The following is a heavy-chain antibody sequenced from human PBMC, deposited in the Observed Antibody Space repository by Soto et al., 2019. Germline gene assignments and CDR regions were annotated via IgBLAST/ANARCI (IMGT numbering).Heavy chain of an antibody. Sequence: QVQVVESGGGVVQPGRSLRLSCAASGFTFSSYAMHWVRQAPGKGLEWVAVISYDGSNKYYADSVKGRFTISRDNSKNTLYLQMNSLRVEDTAVYYCARGGPYCGGNCYLFYFDYWGQGTLVTVSS. J-gene: IGHJ4*02. CDR2: ISYDGSNK. CDR3: ARGGPYCGGNCYLFYFDY. V-gene: IGHV3-30-3*01. D-gene: IGHD2-21*02. CDR1: GFTFSSYA.